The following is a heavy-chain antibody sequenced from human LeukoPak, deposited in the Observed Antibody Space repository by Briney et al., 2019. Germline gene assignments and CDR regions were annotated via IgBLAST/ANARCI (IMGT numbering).Heavy chain of an antibody. V-gene: IGHV5-51*01. Sequence: GESLKISCQGSRYSFTNYGIGWVRQMPGKGLEWMGIIYPGGSDTRYSPSLQGQVTISADKSINTAYLQWSSLRASDTAIYYCARLGYCSSTNCRPFDYWGQGTLVTVSS. CDR1: RYSFTNYG. CDR3: ARLGYCSSTNCRPFDY. J-gene: IGHJ4*02. D-gene: IGHD2-2*01. CDR2: IYPGGSDT.